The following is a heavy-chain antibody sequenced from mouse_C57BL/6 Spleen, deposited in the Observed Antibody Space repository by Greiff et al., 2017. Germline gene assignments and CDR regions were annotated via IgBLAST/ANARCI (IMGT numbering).Heavy chain of an antibody. CDR1: GYTFTSYW. V-gene: IGHV1-69*01. J-gene: IGHJ4*01. Sequence: QVQLQQPGAELVMPGASVKLSCKASGYTFTSYWMHWVKPRPGQGLEWIGEIYPSDSYTNYNQKFKGKATLTADTSSSTAYMQLSSLTSEDSAVYYCARHEITSVVATGMDYWGQGTSVTVSS. D-gene: IGHD1-1*01. CDR2: IYPSDSYT. CDR3: ARHEITSVVATGMDY.